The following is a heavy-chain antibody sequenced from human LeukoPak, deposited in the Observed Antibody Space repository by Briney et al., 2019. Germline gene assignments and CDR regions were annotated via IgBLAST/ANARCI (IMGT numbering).Heavy chain of an antibody. V-gene: IGHV3-23*01. Sequence: PGGSLRLSCAASGFTFSNYAMSWVRQAPGKGLEWVSAISGSGGSTYYADSVKGRFTISRDNSKNTLYLQMNSLRAEDTAVYYCAKYYGSGSYYSRYYYYGMDVWGQGTTVTVSS. CDR3: AKYYGSGSYYSRYYYYGMDV. CDR1: GFTFSNYA. CDR2: ISGSGGST. J-gene: IGHJ6*02. D-gene: IGHD3-10*01.